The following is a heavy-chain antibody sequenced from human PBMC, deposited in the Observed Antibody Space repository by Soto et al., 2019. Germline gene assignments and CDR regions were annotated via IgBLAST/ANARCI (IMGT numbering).Heavy chain of an antibody. D-gene: IGHD5-12*01. CDR3: ARGTGYSGYDGDY. Sequence: QVQLVQSGAEVKKPGSSVKVSCKASGGTFSSYTMSWVRQAPGQGLEWMGRIIPILGIANYAQKFQGRVTITADKSTSTAYMELSSLRSEDTAVYYCARGTGYSGYDGDYWGQGTLVTVSS. CDR1: GGTFSSYT. CDR2: IIPILGIA. J-gene: IGHJ4*02. V-gene: IGHV1-69*02.